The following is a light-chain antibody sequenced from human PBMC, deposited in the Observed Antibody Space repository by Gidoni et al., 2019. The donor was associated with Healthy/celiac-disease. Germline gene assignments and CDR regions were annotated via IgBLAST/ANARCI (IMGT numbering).Light chain of an antibody. V-gene: IGKV1-39*01. Sequence: DIQMTQSPSSLSASVGDRVTITCRASQSITSYLNGYQQKPGKAPKLLIYAASSLQSGVPSRFSGSGSVTDFTLTISNLQPEDFATYYCQQSYSTLFTFGPGTKVDI. CDR1: QSITSY. J-gene: IGKJ3*01. CDR3: QQSYSTLFT. CDR2: AAS.